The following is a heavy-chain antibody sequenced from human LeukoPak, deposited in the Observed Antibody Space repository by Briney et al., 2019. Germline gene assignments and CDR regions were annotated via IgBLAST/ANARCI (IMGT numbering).Heavy chain of an antibody. D-gene: IGHD3-10*01. J-gene: IGHJ4*02. Sequence: SETLSLTRAVSGGPFSGYFWRWIRQSSGKGLEWIGEIHNSGTTNYNPSLNSRVTISEDTSKNQFYLNLSSVTAADTAVYYCARRYYYNLGSFPFDFWGQGTLVTVSS. CDR3: ARRYYYNLGSFPFDF. CDR1: GGPFSGYF. V-gene: IGHV4-34*01. CDR2: IHNSGTT.